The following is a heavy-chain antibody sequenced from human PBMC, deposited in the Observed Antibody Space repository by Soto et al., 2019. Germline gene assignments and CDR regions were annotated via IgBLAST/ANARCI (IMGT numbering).Heavy chain of an antibody. Sequence: GGSLRLSCAACGFTFSSYWMSWVRQAPGKGLEWVANIKQDGSEKYYVDSVKGRFTISRDNAKNSLYLQMNSLRAEDTAVYYCARDRYSYYDFWSGSLPYYYYGMDVWGQGTTVTVSS. CDR2: IKQDGSEK. J-gene: IGHJ6*02. D-gene: IGHD3-3*01. V-gene: IGHV3-7*01. CDR1: GFTFSSYW. CDR3: ARDRYSYYDFWSGSLPYYYYGMDV.